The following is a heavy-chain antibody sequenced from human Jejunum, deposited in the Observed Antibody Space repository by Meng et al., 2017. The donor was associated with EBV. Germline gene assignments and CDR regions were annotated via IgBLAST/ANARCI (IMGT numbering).Heavy chain of an antibody. V-gene: IGHV4-4*02. CDR1: GASISSSHW. CDR3: ATSMSGYSYSYS. D-gene: IGHD5-12*01. J-gene: IGHJ5*02. CDR2: IYYTGRT. Sequence: QVQVQESGRGLVQPSGPLSLTWAVSGASISSSHWWSWVRQAPGEGLEWIGEIYYTGRTNYNPSLKSRVSMSIDKSKNQFSLNLNSVTVADTAVYYCATSMSGYSYSYSWGQGTLVTVSS.